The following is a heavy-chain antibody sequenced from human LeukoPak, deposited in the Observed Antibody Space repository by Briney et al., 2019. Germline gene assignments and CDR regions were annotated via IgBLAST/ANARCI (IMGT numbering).Heavy chain of an antibody. J-gene: IGHJ4*02. D-gene: IGHD1-26*01. CDR2: INHSGST. Sequence: PSETLSLTCAVYGGSFSGYYWSWIRQPPGQGLEWIGEINHSGSTNYNPSLKSRVTISVDTSKNQFSLKLTSVTAADTAVYFCVRERSTSPQVFDYWGQGTLVTVSS. CDR1: GGSFSGYY. CDR3: VRERSTSPQVFDY. V-gene: IGHV4-34*01.